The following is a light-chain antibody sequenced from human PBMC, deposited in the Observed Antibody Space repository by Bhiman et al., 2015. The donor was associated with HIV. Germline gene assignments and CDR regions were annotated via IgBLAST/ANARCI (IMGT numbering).Light chain of an antibody. CDR2: QDN. CDR3: QSWERNTASV. Sequence: YELTQPPSVSVSPGQTASITCSGDRLGDKYASWYQQKPGQSPMLVIYQDNKRPSGIPERFSASNSGNTATLTISGAQAMDEADYYCQSWERNTASVFGTGTKVTVL. CDR1: RLGDKY. J-gene: IGLJ1*01. V-gene: IGLV3-1*01.